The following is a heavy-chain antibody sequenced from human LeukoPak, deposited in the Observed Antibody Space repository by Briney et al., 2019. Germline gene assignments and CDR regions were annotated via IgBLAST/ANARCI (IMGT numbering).Heavy chain of an antibody. V-gene: IGHV4-34*01. CDR1: GGSFSGYY. D-gene: IGHD2-15*01. J-gene: IGHJ4*02. CDR3: ARSQLGYCSGGSCPLRD. CDR2: INHSGST. Sequence: SETLSLTCAVYGGSFSGYYWSWIRQPPGKGLEWIGEINHSGSTNYNPSLKSRVTISVDTSKNQFSLKPSSVTAADTAVYYCARSQLGYCSGGSCPLRDWGQGTLVTVSS.